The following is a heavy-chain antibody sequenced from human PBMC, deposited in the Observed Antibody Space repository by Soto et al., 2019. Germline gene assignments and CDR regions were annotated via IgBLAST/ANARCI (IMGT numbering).Heavy chain of an antibody. CDR3: TTGSRISTFYGDYVLSSH. Sequence: GGSLRLSCAASGFTFSNAWMSWVRQAPGKELKWVVRIKSKTDGGTTDYAAPVKGRFTISRDDSKNTLYLQMNSLKTEDTAVYYCTTGSRISTFYGDYVLSSHWGQGTLVTVSS. D-gene: IGHD4-17*01. CDR1: GFTFSNAW. CDR2: IKSKTDGGTT. J-gene: IGHJ4*02. V-gene: IGHV3-15*01.